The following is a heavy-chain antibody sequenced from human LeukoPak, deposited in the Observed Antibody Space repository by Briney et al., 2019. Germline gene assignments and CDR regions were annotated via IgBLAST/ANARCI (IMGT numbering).Heavy chain of an antibody. CDR2: INHSGST. D-gene: IGHD2-2*01. CDR3: ARGEGGVVVPAAMDAEYFRH. Sequence: PSETLSLTCAVYGGSFSGYYWSWIRQPPGKGLEWIGEINHSGSTNYNPSLKSRVTISVDTSKNQFSLKLSSVTAADTAVYYCARGEGGVVVPAAMDAEYFRHWGQGTLVTVSS. V-gene: IGHV4-34*01. J-gene: IGHJ1*01. CDR1: GGSFSGYY.